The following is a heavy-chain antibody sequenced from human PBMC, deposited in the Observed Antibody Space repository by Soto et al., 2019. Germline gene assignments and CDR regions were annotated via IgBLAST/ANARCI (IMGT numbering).Heavy chain of an antibody. V-gene: IGHV4-4*07. Sequence: PSETLSLTCTVSGGSISSYYWSWIRQPAGKGLEWIGRIYTSGSTNYNPSLKSRVTMSVDTSKNQFSLKLSSVTAADTAVYYCARVRIAVAGSNWFDPWGQGTLVTVSS. J-gene: IGHJ5*02. CDR3: ARVRIAVAGSNWFDP. CDR2: IYTSGST. D-gene: IGHD6-19*01. CDR1: GGSISSYY.